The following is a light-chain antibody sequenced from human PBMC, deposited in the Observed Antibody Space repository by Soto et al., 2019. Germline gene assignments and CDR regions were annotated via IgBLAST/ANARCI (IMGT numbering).Light chain of an antibody. J-gene: IGLJ2*01. Sequence: QSALTQPASVSGSPGQSIAISCTGTSSDVGGYNYVSWYQQHPGKAPKLMIYEVSKRPSGVPDRFSGSKSGNTASLTVSGLRAEDEADYYCCSYAGSNVIFGGGTKLTVL. CDR1: SSDVGGYNY. CDR2: EVS. CDR3: CSYAGSNVI. V-gene: IGLV2-8*01.